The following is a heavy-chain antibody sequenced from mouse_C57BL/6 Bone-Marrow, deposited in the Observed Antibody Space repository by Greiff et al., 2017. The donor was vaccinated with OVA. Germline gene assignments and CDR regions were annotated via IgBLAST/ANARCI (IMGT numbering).Heavy chain of an antibody. J-gene: IGHJ4*01. CDR1: GYTFTSYW. CDR2: IDPETGGT. V-gene: IGHV1-64*01. Sequence: VQLQQPGAELVKPGASVKLSCKASGYTFTSYWMHWVKQRPGQGLEWIGAIDPETGGTAYNQKFKGKAILTADKSSSTAYMELRSLTSEDSAVYYCTREGGYAMDYWGQGTSVTVSS. CDR3: TREGGYAMDY.